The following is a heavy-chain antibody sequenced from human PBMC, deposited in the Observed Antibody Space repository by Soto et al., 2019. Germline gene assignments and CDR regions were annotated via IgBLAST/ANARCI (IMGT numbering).Heavy chain of an antibody. J-gene: IGHJ4*02. D-gene: IGHD6-19*01. CDR2: ISYSGST. Sequence: SETLSLTCTVSGGSVSTSSDFWDWLRQPPGKGLEWIGSISYSGSTYYNPSLKSRVTISIDTSKNQFSLKLSSVTAPDTAVYYCARHKFSGNFRGLFEYWGQGTLVTVSS. CDR3: ARHKFSGNFRGLFEY. CDR1: GGSVSTSSDF. V-gene: IGHV4-39*01.